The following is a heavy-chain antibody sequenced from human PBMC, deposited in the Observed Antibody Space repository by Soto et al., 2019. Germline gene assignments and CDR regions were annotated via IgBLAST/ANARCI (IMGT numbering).Heavy chain of an antibody. J-gene: IGHJ4*02. CDR2: ISSSSSYI. CDR3: ARDLNYYDTSGSRYFDY. Sequence: EVELVESGGGLVKPGGSLRLSCAASGFTFSNYSMNWVRQAPGKGLEWVSSISSSSSYIYYADSVKGRFTISRDNAKNSLYLQMNSLRAEDTAVYYCARDLNYYDTSGSRYFDYWGQGTLVTVSS. V-gene: IGHV3-21*01. D-gene: IGHD3-22*01. CDR1: GFTFSNYS.